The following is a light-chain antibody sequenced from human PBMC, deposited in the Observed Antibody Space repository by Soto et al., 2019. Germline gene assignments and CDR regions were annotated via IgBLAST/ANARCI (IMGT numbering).Light chain of an antibody. V-gene: IGLV4-69*01. CDR2: LNSDGSH. CDR1: SGHSTYA. CDR3: QTLATVPYWV. Sequence: QLVLTQSPSASSSLGASVKLTCTLSSGHSTYAIAWHQQQPEKGPRYLMKLNSDGSHSKGDGIPDLFSGSSSVAERYLTISSRQSEDEADYNCQTLATVPYWVFGRGTKRTFL. J-gene: IGLJ3*02.